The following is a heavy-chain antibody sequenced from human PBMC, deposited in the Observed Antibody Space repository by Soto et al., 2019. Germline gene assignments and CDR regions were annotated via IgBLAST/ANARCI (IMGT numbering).Heavy chain of an antibody. J-gene: IGHJ2*01. D-gene: IGHD3-9*01. CDR2: IIPMFHTP. CDR3: AFDSTPRGFAWYVDL. V-gene: IGHV1-69*06. CDR1: GGSFSSYA. Sequence: QAQVVQSGPEVKKPGSAVKVSCKTSGGSFSSYAITWVRQAPGQGLEWMGGIIPMFHTPNYSQKFQDRVTITADKYTNTAYMELRSMRSDDSGLYFCAFDSTPRGFAWYVDLWGRGTLLTVSS.